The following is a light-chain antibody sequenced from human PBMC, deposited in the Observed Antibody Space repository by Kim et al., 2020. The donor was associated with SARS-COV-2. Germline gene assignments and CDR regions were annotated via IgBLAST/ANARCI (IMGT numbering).Light chain of an antibody. Sequence: EIVLTQSPGTLSLSPGERATLSCRASQSVINTYLAWYQQKPGQAPRLLIYAASTGATGIPDRLSGSVSGTDFTLTISRLESEDFAVYYCQQYGSSPWTFGQGTKLEI. J-gene: IGKJ1*01. V-gene: IGKV3-20*01. CDR2: AAS. CDR3: QQYGSSPWT. CDR1: QSVINTY.